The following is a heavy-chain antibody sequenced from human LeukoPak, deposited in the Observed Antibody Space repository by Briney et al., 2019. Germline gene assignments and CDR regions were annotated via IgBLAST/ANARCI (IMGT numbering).Heavy chain of an antibody. CDR1: GFTFSSYG. J-gene: IGHJ4*02. CDR3: ARGRIGYYLDY. D-gene: IGHD3-22*01. Sequence: PGRSLRLSCAASGFTFSSYGMHWLRQAPGQGLEWMGWINPNSGGTNYAEKFQGRVTMTSDTSISTAYMELTRLRSDDTAVYYCARGRIGYYLDYWGQGTLVPVSS. V-gene: IGHV1-2*02. CDR2: INPNSGGT.